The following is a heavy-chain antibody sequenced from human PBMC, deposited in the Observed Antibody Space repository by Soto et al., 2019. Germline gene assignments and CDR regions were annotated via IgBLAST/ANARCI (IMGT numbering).Heavy chain of an antibody. CDR1: GGTFSSYT. V-gene: IGHV1-69*02. Sequence: QVQLVQSGAAVKKPGSSVKVSCKASGGTFSSYTISWVRQAPGQGLEWMGRIIPILGIANYAQKFQGRVTITADKSTSTAYMELSSLRSEDTAVYYCARVDIVGATGGDVWGQGTTVTVSS. D-gene: IGHD1-26*01. CDR3: ARVDIVGATGGDV. CDR2: IIPILGIA. J-gene: IGHJ6*02.